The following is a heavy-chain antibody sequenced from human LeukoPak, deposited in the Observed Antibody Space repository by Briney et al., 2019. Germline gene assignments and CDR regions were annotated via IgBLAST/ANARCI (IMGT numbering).Heavy chain of an antibody. CDR3: ATLVTFGAFDV. CDR1: GFTLSNYW. V-gene: IGHV3-74*01. CDR2: IKPDGSSS. D-gene: IGHD4-11*01. J-gene: IGHJ3*01. Sequence: GRSLRLSRAASGFTLSNYWMYWVRQAPRRGLVWVSRIKPDGSSSSYADSVKGRFTISRDNAKNTLYLQMNSLRAEDTAVYYCATLVTFGAFDVWGQGTVVTVSS.